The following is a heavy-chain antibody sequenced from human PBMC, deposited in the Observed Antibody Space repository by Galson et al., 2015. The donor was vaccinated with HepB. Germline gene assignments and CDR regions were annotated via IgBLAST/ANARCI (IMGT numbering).Heavy chain of an antibody. J-gene: IGHJ6*02. CDR1: GLTFNFYS. V-gene: IGHV3-21*01. Sequence: SLRLSCAASGLTFNFYSMNWVRQAPGMGLEWVSSITSSSYYIYYADSVKGRFTISRDNAKNSLYLQMNSLRDEDTAVYYCARADGLLWLGTYYYYGMDVWGQGTTVTVSS. CDR3: ARADGLLWLGTYYYYGMDV. CDR2: ITSSSYYI. D-gene: IGHD5-18*01.